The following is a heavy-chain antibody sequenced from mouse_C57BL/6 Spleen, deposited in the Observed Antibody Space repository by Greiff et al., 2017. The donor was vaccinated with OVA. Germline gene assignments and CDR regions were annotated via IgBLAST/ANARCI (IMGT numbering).Heavy chain of an antibody. Sequence: QVHVKQSGAELVKPGASVKLSCKASGYTFTSYWMHWVKQRPGQGLEWIGMIHPNSGSTNYNEKFKSKATLTVDKSSSTAYMQLSSLPSEDSAVYYCARKDDGYYYAMDYWGQGTSVTVSS. CDR3: ARKDDGYYYAMDY. J-gene: IGHJ4*01. V-gene: IGHV1-64*01. CDR2: IHPNSGST. D-gene: IGHD2-3*01. CDR1: GYTFTSYW.